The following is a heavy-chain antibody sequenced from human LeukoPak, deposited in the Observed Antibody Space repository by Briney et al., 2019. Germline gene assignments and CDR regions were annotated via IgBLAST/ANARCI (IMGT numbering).Heavy chain of an antibody. J-gene: IGHJ4*02. V-gene: IGHV4-61*01. CDR2: IYYSGST. CDR1: GGSISSDMYY. CDR3: ARAWYSYGYGYYFDY. Sequence: SETLSLTCNVSGGSISSDMYYWNWIRQPPGKGLEWIGYIYYSGSTNYNPSLKSRVTISVDTSKNQFSLKLSSVTAADTAVYYCARAWYSYGYGYYFDYWGQGTLVTVSS. D-gene: IGHD5-18*01.